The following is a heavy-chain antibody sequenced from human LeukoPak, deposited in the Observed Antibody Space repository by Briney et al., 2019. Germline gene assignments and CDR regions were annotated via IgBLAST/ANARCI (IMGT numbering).Heavy chain of an antibody. J-gene: IGHJ3*02. CDR1: GFTFSSYW. CDR2: INNDGSST. V-gene: IGHV3-74*01. Sequence: SGGSLRLSCGASGFTFSSYWMHWVRQAPGKGLVWVSRINNDGSSTSYADSVQGRFTISRDNAKNTLYLQMNSLRAEDTAVYYCARDRYYYDSSGYYQDVGNDAFDIWGQGTMVTVSS. D-gene: IGHD3-22*01. CDR3: ARDRYYYDSSGYYQDVGNDAFDI.